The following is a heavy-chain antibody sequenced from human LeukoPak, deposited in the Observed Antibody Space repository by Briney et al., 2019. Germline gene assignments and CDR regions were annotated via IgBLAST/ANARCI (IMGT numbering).Heavy chain of an antibody. V-gene: IGHV3-13*04. J-gene: IGHJ6*02. CDR2: IRTEGDT. CDR3: ARDFRGCMDV. CDR1: GFSFDTYD. Sequence: GGSLRLSCAASGFSFDTYDMHWVRQVTGKGLQWVSAIRTEGDTYYLDSVKGRFTISRDNAKNALYLQMNSLTAGDTAVYYCARDFRGCMDVWGQGTTVTVSS. D-gene: IGHD3-10*01.